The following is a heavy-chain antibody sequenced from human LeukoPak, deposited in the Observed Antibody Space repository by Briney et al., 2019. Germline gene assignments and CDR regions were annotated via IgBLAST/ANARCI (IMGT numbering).Heavy chain of an antibody. CDR3: ARAVRYSRYVIDY. Sequence: GGSLRLSCAASGFTFSDYYMSWIRQAPGKGLECVSYISSSGSTIYYADSVKSRFTISRDNAKKSLYLQMNSLRAEDTAVYYCARAVRYSRYVIDYWGQGNLVTVSS. V-gene: IGHV3-11*01. D-gene: IGHD5-12*01. CDR1: GFTFSDYY. CDR2: ISSSGSTI. J-gene: IGHJ4*02.